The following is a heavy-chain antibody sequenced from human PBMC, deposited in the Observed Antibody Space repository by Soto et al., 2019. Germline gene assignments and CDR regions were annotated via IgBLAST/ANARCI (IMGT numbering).Heavy chain of an antibody. CDR2: LLRSGSSA. Sequence: GGSLRLSCAASGFTLRNYAMTWARQAPGKGLEWVSSLLRSGSSAYYADSVRGRFTISSDTSANSLYLQMDNLRAEDTAICYCAKDAISGECIWLMDSWCQGTLLTVST. V-gene: IGHV3-23*01. D-gene: IGHD2-21*01. CDR3: AKDAISGECIWLMDS. J-gene: IGHJ5*02. CDR1: GFTLRNYA.